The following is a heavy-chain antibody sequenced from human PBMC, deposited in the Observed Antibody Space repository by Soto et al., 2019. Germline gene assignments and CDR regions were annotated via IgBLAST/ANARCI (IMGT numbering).Heavy chain of an antibody. CDR3: ARDGHSQPYGSQDARFFDI. Sequence: QVQMVQSGAEVKNPGASVKISCKASGHMFVGYAVTWVRQAPGRGLEWMGWISPTGDKQYARKFEGRLTLTTDTSTSTAQLELKSLISDDSAVDFCARDGHSQPYGSQDARFFDIWGQGTLVTVSS. D-gene: IGHD2-15*01. J-gene: IGHJ4*02. CDR1: GHMFVGYA. CDR2: ISPTGDK. V-gene: IGHV1-18*01.